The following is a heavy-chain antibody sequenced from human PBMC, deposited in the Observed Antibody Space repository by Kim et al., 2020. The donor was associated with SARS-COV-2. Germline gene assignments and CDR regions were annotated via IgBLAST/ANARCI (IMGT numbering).Heavy chain of an antibody. CDR2: ISWNSGSI. CDR1: GFTFDDYA. Sequence: GGSLRLSCAASGFTFDDYAMHWVRQAPGKGLEWVSGISWNSGSIGYADSVKGRFTISSDNAKNSLYLQMNSLRAEDTALYYCAKAFTYYYDSSGYLFDYWGQGTLVTVSS. J-gene: IGHJ4*02. V-gene: IGHV3-9*01. D-gene: IGHD3-22*01. CDR3: AKAFTYYYDSSGYLFDY.